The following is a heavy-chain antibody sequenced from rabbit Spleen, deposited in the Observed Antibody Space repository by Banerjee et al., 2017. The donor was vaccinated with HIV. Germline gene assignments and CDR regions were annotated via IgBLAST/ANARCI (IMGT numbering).Heavy chain of an antibody. CDR2: IEAGGSGFT. CDR1: GFDFTNYY. V-gene: IGHV1S45*01. J-gene: IGHJ4*01. CDR3: AKDNGAAVTGNL. Sequence: QEQLEESGGGLVKPEGSLTLTCKASGFDFTNYYISWVRQAPGKGLEWIACIEAGGSGFTYFASWAKGRFTISKTSSTVDLKMTSLTAADTATYFCAKDNGAAVTGNLWGQGTLVTVS. D-gene: IGHD2-1*01.